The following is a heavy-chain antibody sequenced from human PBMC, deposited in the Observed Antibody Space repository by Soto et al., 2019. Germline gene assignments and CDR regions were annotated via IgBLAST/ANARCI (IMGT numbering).Heavy chain of an antibody. D-gene: IGHD3-22*01. Sequence: QVQLQESGPGLVKPSQTLSLTCTVSGGSISSGGYYWSWIRQHPGKGLEWIGYIYYSGSTYYNPSLKSRVTISVDTSKNQFSLKLSSVTAAATAVYYCARADDSSGYYSNWFDPWGQGTLVTVSS. CDR1: GGSISSGGYY. CDR2: IYYSGST. J-gene: IGHJ5*02. V-gene: IGHV4-31*03. CDR3: ARADDSSGYYSNWFDP.